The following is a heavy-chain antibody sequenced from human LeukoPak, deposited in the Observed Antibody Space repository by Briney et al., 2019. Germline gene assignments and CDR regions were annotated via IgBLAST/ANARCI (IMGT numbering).Heavy chain of an antibody. Sequence: GRSLRLSCAASGFTFSSYGMHWVRQAPGKGLEWVAVISYDGSNKYYAESVKGRFTISRDNSKNTLYLQMNSLRAEDTAVYYCARGGYYYDSSSYQLDYWGQGTLVTVSS. CDR1: GFTFSSYG. CDR3: ARGGYYYDSSSYQLDY. D-gene: IGHD3-22*01. V-gene: IGHV3-30*03. CDR2: ISYDGSNK. J-gene: IGHJ4*02.